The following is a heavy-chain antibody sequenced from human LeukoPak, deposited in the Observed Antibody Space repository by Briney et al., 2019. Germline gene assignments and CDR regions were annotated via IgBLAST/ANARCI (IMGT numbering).Heavy chain of an antibody. CDR3: ARAEGGGYSGY. J-gene: IGHJ4*02. CDR2: IY. D-gene: IGHD5-12*01. Sequence: GESLKISCKGSGYSFTSYWIAWVRQMPGKGLEWMGIIYSPSFQGQVTISADKSISTAYLQWSSLKASDTAMYYCARAEGGGYSGYWGQGTLVTVSS. V-gene: IGHV5-51*01. CDR1: GYSFTSYW.